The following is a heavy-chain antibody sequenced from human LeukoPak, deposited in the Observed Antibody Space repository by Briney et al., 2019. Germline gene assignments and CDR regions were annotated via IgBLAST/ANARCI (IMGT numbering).Heavy chain of an antibody. V-gene: IGHV3-21*01. CDR2: ISSSSSYI. D-gene: IGHD4-17*01. CDR1: GFTFDDYG. J-gene: IGHJ4*02. Sequence: GGSLRLSCAASGFTFDDYGLSWVRHAPGKGLEWVSSISSSSSYIYYADSAKGRFTISRDNAKNSLYLQMNSLRAEDTAVYYCARVGGTVTGYFDYWGQGTLVTVSS. CDR3: ARVGGTVTGYFDY.